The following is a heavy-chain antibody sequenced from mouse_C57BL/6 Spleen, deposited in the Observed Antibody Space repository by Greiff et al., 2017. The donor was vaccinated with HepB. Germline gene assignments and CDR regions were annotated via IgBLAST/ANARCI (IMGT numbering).Heavy chain of an antibody. Sequence: EVKLQESGGGLVKPGGSLKLSCAASGFTFSDYGMHWVRQAPEKGLEWVAYISSGSSTIYYADTVKGRFTISRDNAKNTLFLQMTSLRSEDTAMYYCARSTVVYYYAMDYWGQGTSVTVSS. CDR2: ISSGSSTI. V-gene: IGHV5-17*01. CDR1: GFTFSDYG. J-gene: IGHJ4*01. CDR3: ARSTVVYYYAMDY. D-gene: IGHD1-1*01.